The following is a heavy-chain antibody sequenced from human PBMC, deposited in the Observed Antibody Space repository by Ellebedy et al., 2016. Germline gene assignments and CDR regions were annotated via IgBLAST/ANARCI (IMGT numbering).Heavy chain of an antibody. D-gene: IGHD4-17*01. V-gene: IGHV3-23*01. CDR2: ISAGGETT. Sequence: GESLKISCAASGIGFSDFFMGWVRRAPGKGLEWVATISAGGETTYFADSVRGRFTVSRDNSKSTLYLHMNNLRADDTAVYYCRPGHYANLWGHGTLVTVCS. CDR1: GIGFSDFF. J-gene: IGHJ5*02. CDR3: RPGHYANL.